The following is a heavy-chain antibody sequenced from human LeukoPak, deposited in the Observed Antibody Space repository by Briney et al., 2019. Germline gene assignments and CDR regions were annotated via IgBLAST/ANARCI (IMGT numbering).Heavy chain of an antibody. J-gene: IGHJ5*02. Sequence: ASVKVSCKASGYTFTGYYMHWVRQAPGRGLEWMGWINPNSGGTNYAQKFQGRVTMTRDTSISTAYMGLSRLRADDTAVYYSARDGVITFGGVIVTNWFDPWGQGTLVTVSS. D-gene: IGHD3-16*02. CDR2: INPNSGGT. CDR1: GYTFTGYY. CDR3: ARDGVITFGGVIVTNWFDP. V-gene: IGHV1-2*02.